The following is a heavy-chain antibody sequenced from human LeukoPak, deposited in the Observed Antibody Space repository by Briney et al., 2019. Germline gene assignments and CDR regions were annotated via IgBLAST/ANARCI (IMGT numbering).Heavy chain of an antibody. V-gene: IGHV3-23*01. CDR3: TKDRDDYGDPESFDF. D-gene: IGHD4/OR15-4a*01. Sequence: GGSLRLSCAASGFTFSNFAMNWVRQAPGKGLEWVSGIGGSRANTYYADSVRGRFTISRDNSKDTLYLQMNSLGPEDTAVYYCTKDRDDYGDPESFDFWGQGTMVTVSS. CDR2: IGGSRANT. CDR1: GFTFSNFA. J-gene: IGHJ3*01.